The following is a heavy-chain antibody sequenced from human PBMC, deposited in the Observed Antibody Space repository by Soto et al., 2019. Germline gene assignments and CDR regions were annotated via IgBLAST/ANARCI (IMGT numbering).Heavy chain of an antibody. V-gene: IGHV4-39*01. CDR1: GGSISSRRSY. CDR2: IYYSGST. J-gene: IGHJ4*02. CDR3: ARRGLVGATTFDY. D-gene: IGHD1-26*01. Sequence: SETLSLTCTVSGGSISSRRSYLGWIRQPPGKGLECIGSIYYSGSTYYSPSLKSRVTISVDTSKNQFSLKLSSVTAADTAVYYCARRGLVGATTFDYWGQGTLVTVS.